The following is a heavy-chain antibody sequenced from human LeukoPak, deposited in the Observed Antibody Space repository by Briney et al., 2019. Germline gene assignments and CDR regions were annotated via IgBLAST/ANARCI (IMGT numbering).Heavy chain of an antibody. CDR2: INPNSGGT. J-gene: IGHJ6*02. V-gene: IGHV1-2*02. D-gene: IGHD6-13*01. Sequence: ASVKVSCKASGYTFTGYYMHWVRQAPGQGLEWMGWINPNSGGTNYAQKFQGRVTMTRDTSISTAYMELSRLGSDDTAVYYCASQRQQLVLYYGMDVWGQGTTVTVSS. CDR3: ASQRQQLVLYYGMDV. CDR1: GYTFTGYY.